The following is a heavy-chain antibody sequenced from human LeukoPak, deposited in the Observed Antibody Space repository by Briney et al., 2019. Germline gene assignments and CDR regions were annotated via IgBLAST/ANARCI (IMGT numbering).Heavy chain of an antibody. CDR3: ARDRRRYVDTAMGDFDY. Sequence: PGGSLRLSCAASGFTFSSYTMNWVRQPPGKGLEWVSNIGTSSTTIYYADSVKGRFTISRDNSKNTLYLQMNSLRAEDTAVYYCARDRRRYVDTAMGDFDYWGQGTLVTVSS. CDR2: IGTSSTTI. V-gene: IGHV3-48*01. D-gene: IGHD5-18*01. J-gene: IGHJ4*02. CDR1: GFTFSSYT.